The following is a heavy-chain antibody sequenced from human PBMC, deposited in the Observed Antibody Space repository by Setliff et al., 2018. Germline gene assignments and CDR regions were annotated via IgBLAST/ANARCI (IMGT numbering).Heavy chain of an antibody. J-gene: IGHJ3*02. Sequence: ASVKVSCKASGYTFTGYYMRWVRQAPGQGLEWMGWINPNSGGTNYAQKFQGWVTMTRDTSTSTAYMELRSLRSDDTAVYYCASLRLRYDAFDIWGQGTMVTVSS. CDR3: ASLRLRYDAFDI. D-gene: IGHD4-17*01. V-gene: IGHV1-2*04. CDR2: INPNSGGT. CDR1: GYTFTGYY.